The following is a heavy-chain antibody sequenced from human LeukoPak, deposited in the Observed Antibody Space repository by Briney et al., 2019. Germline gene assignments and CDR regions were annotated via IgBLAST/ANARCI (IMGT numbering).Heavy chain of an antibody. V-gene: IGHV3-48*01. D-gene: IGHD2-15*01. CDR1: GFTFSSYS. CDR3: ARATVVVVTNWFDP. Sequence: GGSLRLSCAASGFTFSSYSMNWVRQAPGKGLEWVSYISSSSSTIYYADSVKGRFTISRDNAKNSLYLQMNSLRAEDTAVYYCARATVVVVTNWFDPWGQGTLVTVSS. CDR2: ISSSSSTI. J-gene: IGHJ5*02.